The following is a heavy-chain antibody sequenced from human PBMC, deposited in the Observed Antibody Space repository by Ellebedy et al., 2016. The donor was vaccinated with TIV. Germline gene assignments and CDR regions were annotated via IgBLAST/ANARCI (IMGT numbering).Heavy chain of an antibody. CDR1: GFVFRRYG. J-gene: IGHJ6*02. D-gene: IGHD5-12*01. V-gene: IGHV3-23*01. Sequence: GGSLRLXXAASGFVFRRYGMYWVRQAPGKGLEWISGISARADTTYNVDSVKGRFYISRDNSESTLFLQMNSLRADDTAVYYCARGYTGDDWAAYYGMDVWGRGTTITVSS. CDR2: ISARADTT. CDR3: ARGYTGDDWAAYYGMDV.